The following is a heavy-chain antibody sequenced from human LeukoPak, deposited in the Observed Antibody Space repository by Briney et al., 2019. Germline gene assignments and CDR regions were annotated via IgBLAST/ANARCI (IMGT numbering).Heavy chain of an antibody. D-gene: IGHD3-10*01. CDR1: GFTFSSYS. CDR2: ISSSSSYI. J-gene: IGHJ4*02. V-gene: IGHV3-21*01. Sequence: PGGSLRLSCAASGFTFSSYSMNWVRQAPGKGLEWVSSISSSSSYIYYADSVKGRFTISRDNAKNSLYLQMNSLRAEDTAVYYCARVPMYYYGSGSYWWFDYWGQGTLVTVSS. CDR3: ARVPMYYYGSGSYWWFDY.